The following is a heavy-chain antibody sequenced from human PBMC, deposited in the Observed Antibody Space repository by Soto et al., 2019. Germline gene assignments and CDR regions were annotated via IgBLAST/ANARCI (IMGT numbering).Heavy chain of an antibody. D-gene: IGHD3-10*01. J-gene: IGHJ4*02. CDR3: AKDRFGELFPTHFDY. CDR2: ISGSGGST. CDR1: GFTFSSYA. V-gene: IGHV3-23*01. Sequence: EVQLLESGGGLVEPGGSLRLSCAASGFTFSSYAMSWVRQAPGKGLEWVSAISGSGGSTYYADSVKGRFTISRDNSKNTLYLQMNSLRAEDTAVYYCAKDRFGELFPTHFDYWGQGTLVTVSS.